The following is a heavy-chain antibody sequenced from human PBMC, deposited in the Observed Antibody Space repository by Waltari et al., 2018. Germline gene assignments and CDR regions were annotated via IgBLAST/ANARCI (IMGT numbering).Heavy chain of an antibody. CDR3: ATVGSGGSRGSTDY. CDR2: IYSGGST. J-gene: IGHJ4*02. D-gene: IGHD1-26*01. CDR1: GGSISSSSYY. Sequence: LQLQESGPGLVKPSETLSLTCTVSGGSISSSSYYWGWIRQPPGKGLEWVSVIYSGGSTYYADSVKGRFTISRDNSKNTLYLQMNSLRAEDTAVYYCATVGSGGSRGSTDYWGQGTLVTVSS. V-gene: IGHV3-66*02.